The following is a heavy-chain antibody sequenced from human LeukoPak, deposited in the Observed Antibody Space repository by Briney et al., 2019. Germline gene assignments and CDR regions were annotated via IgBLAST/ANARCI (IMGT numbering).Heavy chain of an antibody. CDR1: GFTFSSYA. V-gene: IGHV3-23*01. J-gene: IGHJ6*03. CDR3: AKTGSSGPYYYYYMDV. Sequence: GGSLRLSCAASGFTFSSYAMSWVRQAPGKGLEWVSAISGSGGSTYYADSVKGRFTISRDNSENTLYLQMNSLRAEDTAVYYCAKTGSSGPYYYYYMDVWGKGTTVTVSS. CDR2: ISGSGGST. D-gene: IGHD3-22*01.